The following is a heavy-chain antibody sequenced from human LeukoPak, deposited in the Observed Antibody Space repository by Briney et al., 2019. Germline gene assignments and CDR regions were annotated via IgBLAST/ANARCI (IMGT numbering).Heavy chain of an antibody. CDR2: INHSEGT. CDR1: GGSFSGYF. J-gene: IGHJ4*02. Sequence: SETLSLTCAVYGGSFSGYFWSWIRQPPGKGVEWIGEINHSEGTDYKPSLKSRVTISVDTSKNQCSLKLSSVTAADTAVYYCARDHVITFGGVIVPYYFDYWGQGTLVTVSS. V-gene: IGHV4-34*01. D-gene: IGHD3-16*02. CDR3: ARDHVITFGGVIVPYYFDY.